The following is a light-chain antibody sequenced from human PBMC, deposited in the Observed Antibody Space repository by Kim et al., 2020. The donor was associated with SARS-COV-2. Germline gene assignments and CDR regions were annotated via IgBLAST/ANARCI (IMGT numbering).Light chain of an antibody. J-gene: IGLJ2*01. Sequence: VSGSPGQSINNSYTGTSSDVGSYNLVSWYQQHPGKAPRLMIYEVSKRPSGVSNRFSGSKSGNTSFLTISGLQAEDEDDYYCCSYVVCGGGTQLTVL. CDR1: SSDVGSYNL. CDR3: CSYVV. CDR2: EVS. V-gene: IGLV2-23*02.